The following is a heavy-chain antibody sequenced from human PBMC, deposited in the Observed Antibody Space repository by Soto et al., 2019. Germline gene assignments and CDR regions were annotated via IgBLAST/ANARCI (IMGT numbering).Heavy chain of an antibody. CDR3: ARDGGRLTASWHYDL. CDR1: GYSFTNYC. D-gene: IGHD1-1*01. V-gene: IGHV1-46*01. CDR2: INPRTGST. J-gene: IGHJ2*01. Sequence: QVQLVQSGADVKKPGTSVKVSCKAAGYSFTNYCMYWVRQAPGQGLEWMGMINPRTGSTRYAQKFQDRVTLTRDTSTTTVYLELSTLISDDTAVYYCARDGGRLTASWHYDLWGPGTLVTVSS.